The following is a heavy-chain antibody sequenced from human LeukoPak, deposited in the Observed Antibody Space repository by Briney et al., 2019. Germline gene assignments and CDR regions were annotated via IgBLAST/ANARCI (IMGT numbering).Heavy chain of an antibody. Sequence: SQTLSLTCAVSGGSISSGGYYNRLFLQHPAKTPEGTGDIYYSGSTYYNPSLKSRVTISVDTSKNQFSLKLSSVTAADTAVYYCASMGGSVRGGYYYGMDVWGKGTTVTVSS. V-gene: IGHV4-31*11. CDR1: GGSISSGGYY. J-gene: IGHJ6*04. CDR2: IYYSGST. D-gene: IGHD3-10*01. CDR3: ASMGGSVRGGYYYGMDV.